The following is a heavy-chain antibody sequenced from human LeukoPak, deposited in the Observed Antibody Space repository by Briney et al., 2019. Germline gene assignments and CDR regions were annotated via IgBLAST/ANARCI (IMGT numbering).Heavy chain of an antibody. CDR3: AKDHVGIAMIVMVLDS. CDR1: GFDFNDFA. CDR2: RSGSGDTT. V-gene: IGHV3-23*01. Sequence: PGGSLRLSCAASGFDFNDFAMTWVRMAPGKGLGWVSSRSGSGDTTEYAASVQGRFTISRDHAKKTLYLEMNSLRVEDTAIYYCAKDHVGIAMIVMVLDSWGQGTLVTVSS. J-gene: IGHJ4*02. D-gene: IGHD3-22*01.